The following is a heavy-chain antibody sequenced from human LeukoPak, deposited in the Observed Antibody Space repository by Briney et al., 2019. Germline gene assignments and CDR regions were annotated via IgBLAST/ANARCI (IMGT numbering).Heavy chain of an antibody. CDR1: GFTFSSYG. J-gene: IGHJ6*03. V-gene: IGHV3-30*02. D-gene: IGHD2-21*01. CDR3: AKALRETHRPVYSYYYMDV. CDR2: IRYDGNNK. Sequence: GGSLRLSCAASGFTFSSYGMHWVRQTPGKGLEWVAFIRYDGNNKYYADSVKGRFTISRDNSKNTVFLQMNSLRVDDTAVYYCAKALRETHRPVYSYYYMDVWGKGTTVTVSS.